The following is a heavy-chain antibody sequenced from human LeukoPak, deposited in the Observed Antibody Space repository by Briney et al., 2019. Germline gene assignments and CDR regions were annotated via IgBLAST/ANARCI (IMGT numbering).Heavy chain of an antibody. D-gene: IGHD2-2*01. CDR1: GGTFSSYA. Sequence: GASVKVSCKASGGTFSSYAISWVRQAPGQGLEWMGGIIPIFGTANYEQKFQGRVTITADESTSTAYMELSSLRSEDTAVYYCAYLPDIVVVPAAMGKLIDAFDIWGQGTMVTVSS. V-gene: IGHV1-69*01. CDR2: IIPIFGTA. J-gene: IGHJ3*02. CDR3: AYLPDIVVVPAAMGKLIDAFDI.